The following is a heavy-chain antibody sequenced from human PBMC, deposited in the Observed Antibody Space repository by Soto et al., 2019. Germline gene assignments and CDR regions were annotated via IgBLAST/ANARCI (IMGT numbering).Heavy chain of an antibody. CDR2: IYYSGGT. CDR3: ARKDSGYADYMDV. CDR1: GGSISGGGCY. V-gene: IGHV4-31*03. D-gene: IGHD5-12*01. Sequence: HVQLQESGPGLVKPSQTMSLTCTSSGGSISGGGCYWSWIRQHAGKGLEWIGYIYYSGGTYYQPSLKSRGTISVDTSENQFSRRLSSVTAADRAVYYCARKDSGYADYMDVWGKGTTVTVSS. J-gene: IGHJ6*03.